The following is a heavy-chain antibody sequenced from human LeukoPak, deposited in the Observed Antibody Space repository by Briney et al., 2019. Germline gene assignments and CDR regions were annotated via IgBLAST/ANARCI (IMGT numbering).Heavy chain of an antibody. CDR1: GFTFNVYG. V-gene: IGHV3-33*01. CDR3: ARAVGPFDY. CDR2: IWNDGSHK. Sequence: SGGSLRLSCAASGFTFNVYGIHWVRQAPGKGLEWVAVIWNDGSHKYYADSVKGRFTISRDNSKDTLYLQMNSLRVEDTAVYYCARAVGPFDYWGQGTLVTVSS. D-gene: IGHD3-16*01. J-gene: IGHJ4*02.